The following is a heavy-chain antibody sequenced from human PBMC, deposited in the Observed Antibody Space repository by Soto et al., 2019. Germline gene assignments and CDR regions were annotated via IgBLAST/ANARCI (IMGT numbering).Heavy chain of an antibody. CDR3: TPDPVWGSYRSYYFDY. Sequence: SGGSLRLSCAASGFTFSNAWMNWVRQAPGKGLEWVGRIKSKTDGGTTDYAAPVKGRFTISRDDSKNTLYLQMNSLKTEDTAVYYCTPDPVWGSYRSYYFDYWGQGTLVTVSS. D-gene: IGHD3-16*02. J-gene: IGHJ4*02. CDR2: IKSKTDGGTT. V-gene: IGHV3-15*07. CDR1: GFTFSNAW.